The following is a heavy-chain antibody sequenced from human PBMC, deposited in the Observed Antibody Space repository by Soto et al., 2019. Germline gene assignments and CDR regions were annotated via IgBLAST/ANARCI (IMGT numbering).Heavy chain of an antibody. CDR2: INHSGST. V-gene: IGHV4-34*01. D-gene: IGHD6-19*01. CDR3: ARGKWLDNN. CDR1: SGSFSGYY. J-gene: IGHJ4*02. Sequence: QVQLQQWGAGLLKPSETLSLTCAVYSGSFSGYYWSWIRQPPGKGLEWKGEINHSGSTSYDPSLTSRVTISVDPSKNQFSRKLTSVTAADTGVYYCARGKWLDNNWGRGTLVSVSS.